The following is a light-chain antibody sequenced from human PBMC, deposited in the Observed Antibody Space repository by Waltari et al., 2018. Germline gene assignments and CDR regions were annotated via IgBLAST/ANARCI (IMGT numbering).Light chain of an antibody. V-gene: IGKV1-9*01. Sequence: DIQLTQSPSFLSASVGDRVTITCRSSQGIGNYLAWYQQKAGKAPKLLIHTASTLQGGVPSRFSGSGSGTEFTLTISSLQPEDFATYYCQQRNSYPITFGQGTRLEI. J-gene: IGKJ5*01. CDR3: QQRNSYPIT. CDR1: QGIGNY. CDR2: TAS.